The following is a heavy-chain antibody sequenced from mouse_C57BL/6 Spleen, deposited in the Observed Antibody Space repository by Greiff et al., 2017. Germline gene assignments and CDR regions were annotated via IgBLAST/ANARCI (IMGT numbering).Heavy chain of an antibody. CDR3: ARYDYDEAY. V-gene: IGHV1-82*01. D-gene: IGHD2-4*01. CDR2: IYPGDGDT. J-gene: IGHJ3*01. Sequence: LQESGPELVKPGASVKISCKASGYAFSSSWMNWVKQRPGKGLEWIGRIYPGDGDTNYNGKFKGKATLTADKSSSTAYMQLSSLTSEDSAVYFCARYDYDEAYWGQGTLVTVSA. CDR1: GYAFSSSW.